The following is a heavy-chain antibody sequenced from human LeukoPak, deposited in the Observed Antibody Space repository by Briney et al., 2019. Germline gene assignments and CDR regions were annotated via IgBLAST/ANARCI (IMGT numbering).Heavy chain of an antibody. V-gene: IGHV1-2*02. CDR2: INPNSGGT. CDR3: ARDHGASSPAAGY. CDR1: GYTFTGYY. D-gene: IGHD1-26*01. J-gene: IGHJ4*02. Sequence: ASVKVSCKASGYTFTGYYMHWVRQAPGQGLEWMGWINPNSGGTNYAQKFQGRVTMTRDTSISTAYMELSRLRSDDTAVYYCARDHGASSPAAGYWGQGTLVTVSS.